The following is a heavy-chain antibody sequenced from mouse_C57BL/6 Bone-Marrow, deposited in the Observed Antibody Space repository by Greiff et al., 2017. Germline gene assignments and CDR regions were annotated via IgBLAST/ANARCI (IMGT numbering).Heavy chain of an antibody. J-gene: IGHJ3*01. CDR2: IYPGSGST. D-gene: IGHD2-3*01. V-gene: IGHV1-55*01. CDR1: GYTFTSYW. CDR3: ARGGYSFAY. Sequence: QVHVKQSGAELVKPGASVKMSCKASGYTFTSYWITWVKQRPGQGLEWIGDIYPGSGSTNYNEKFKSKATLTVDTSSSTAYMQLSSLTSEDSAVYYCARGGYSFAYWGQGTLVTGSA.